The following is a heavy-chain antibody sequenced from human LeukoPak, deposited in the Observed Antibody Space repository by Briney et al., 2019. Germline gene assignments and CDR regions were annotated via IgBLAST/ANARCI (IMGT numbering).Heavy chain of an antibody. J-gene: IGHJ4*02. V-gene: IGHV3-74*01. Sequence: GGSLRLSCAASGFTFSSYWMHWVRQAPGKGLVWVSRINSDGSSTSYADSVKGRFTISRDNAKNTLYLQMNSLRAEDTAVYYCAKDRFSAVAGTSYFDYWGQGTLVTVSS. CDR3: AKDRFSAVAGTSYFDY. D-gene: IGHD6-19*01. CDR1: GFTFSSYW. CDR2: INSDGSST.